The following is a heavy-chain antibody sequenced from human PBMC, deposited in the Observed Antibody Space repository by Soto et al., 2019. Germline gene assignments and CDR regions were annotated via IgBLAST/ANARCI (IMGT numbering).Heavy chain of an antibody. J-gene: IGHJ5*01. V-gene: IGHV4-59*01. CDR1: GDSIRSYY. CDR2: IYYSGST. Sequence: SATLSLTCTVSGDSIRSYYWSWIRHPPGKGLEWIGYIYYSGSTSYSPSLKSRVTISVDTSKNQLSLKLTSVTAADTAVYYCATTAAQWLSWFDSWGQGTLVTVSS. D-gene: IGHD3-22*01. CDR3: ATTAAQWLSWFDS.